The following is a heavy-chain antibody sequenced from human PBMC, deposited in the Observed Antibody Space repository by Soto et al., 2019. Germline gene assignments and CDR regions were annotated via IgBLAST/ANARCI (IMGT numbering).Heavy chain of an antibody. D-gene: IGHD6-19*01. J-gene: IGHJ4*02. Sequence: EVQLVESGGGLVKPGGSLRLSCAASGFTFSNAWMSWVRQAPGKGLEWDGRIKSKTDGGTTDYAAPVKGRFTISRDDSKITLYLQMNSLKTEDTAVYYCTTDSSGWFDYWGQGTLVTVSS. CDR3: TTDSSGWFDY. V-gene: IGHV3-15*01. CDR2: IKSKTDGGTT. CDR1: GFTFSNAW.